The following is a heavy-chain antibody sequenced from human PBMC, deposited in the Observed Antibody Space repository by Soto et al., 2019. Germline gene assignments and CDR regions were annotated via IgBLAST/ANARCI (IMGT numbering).Heavy chain of an antibody. J-gene: IGHJ5*02. CDR2: ISVYNGNT. V-gene: IGHV1-18*01. CDR1: GYTFINYG. Sequence: QVQLVQSGAEVKKPGASVKVSCKASGYTFINYGFTWVRQAPGQGLEWMGWISVYNGNTKYAQKFQGKVTMTTDTSTSTVYMDLRSQRSDDTAVYFCARVHYDSGGYYGWFDPWGQGTLVTVSS. D-gene: IGHD3-22*01. CDR3: ARVHYDSGGYYGWFDP.